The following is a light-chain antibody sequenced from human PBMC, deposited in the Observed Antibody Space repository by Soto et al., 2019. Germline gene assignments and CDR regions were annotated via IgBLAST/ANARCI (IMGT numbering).Light chain of an antibody. CDR3: HQYDNSPLT. Sequence: EIVLTQSPATLSLSPGERATLSCRASQSVRRSLAWYQQHPGQAPRLLIYDASNRATGIPARFSGSGSGTDFTLTISRLEPEDFALYYCHQYDNSPLTFGGGTKVDIK. V-gene: IGKV3-11*01. J-gene: IGKJ4*01. CDR2: DAS. CDR1: QSVRRS.